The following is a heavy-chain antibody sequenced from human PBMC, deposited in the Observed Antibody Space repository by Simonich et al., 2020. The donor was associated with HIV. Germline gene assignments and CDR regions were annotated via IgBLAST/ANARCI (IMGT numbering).Heavy chain of an antibody. Sequence: EVQLVQSGAEVKKPGESLQISCKGSGYSFTSYWIVWVRQMPGKGLEWMGITYPGDSDTKYSPSFQGQVTISADKYISTAYLQWSSLKDSGTAMYYCAKSNGNWFDPWGRGTLVTVSS. D-gene: IGHD7-27*01. J-gene: IGHJ5*02. CDR1: GYSFTSYW. CDR2: TYPGDSDT. CDR3: AKSNGNWFDP. V-gene: IGHV5-51*01.